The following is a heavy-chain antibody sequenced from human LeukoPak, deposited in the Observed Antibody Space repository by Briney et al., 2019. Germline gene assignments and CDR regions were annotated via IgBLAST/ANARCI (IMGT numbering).Heavy chain of an antibody. V-gene: IGHV1-69*13. D-gene: IGHD2-15*01. CDR2: IIPIFGTA. Sequence: GASVKVSCKASGYTFTGYYMHWVRQAPGQGLEWMGGIIPIFGTANYAQKFQGRVTITADESTSTAYMELSSLRSEDTAVYYCARELRRDDIWGQGTMVTVSS. CDR1: GYTFTGYY. CDR3: ARELRRDDI. J-gene: IGHJ3*02.